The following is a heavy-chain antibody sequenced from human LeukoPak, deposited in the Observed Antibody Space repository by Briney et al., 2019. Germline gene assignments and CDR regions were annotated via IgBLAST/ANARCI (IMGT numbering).Heavy chain of an antibody. CDR1: GFTFSSYG. D-gene: IGHD3-3*01. CDR2: IRYDGSNK. V-gene: IGHV3-30*02. J-gene: IGHJ6*03. CDR3: AKDQIRFLEWLPMDV. Sequence: PGGSLRLSCAASGFTFSSYGMHWVRQAPGKGLEWVAFIRYDGSNKYYADSVKGRFTISRDNSKNTLYLQMNSLRAEDTAVYYCAKDQIRFLEWLPMDVWGKGTTVTVSS.